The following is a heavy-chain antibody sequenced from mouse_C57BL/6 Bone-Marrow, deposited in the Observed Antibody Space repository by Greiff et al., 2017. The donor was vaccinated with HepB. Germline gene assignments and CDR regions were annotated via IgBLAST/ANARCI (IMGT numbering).Heavy chain of an antibody. CDR1: GFTFSDYG. Sequence: DVKLVESGGGLVQPGGSLKLSCAASGFTFSDYGMAWVRQAPRKGPEWVAFIINLAYRIDDVDYVTGRFTISRENAKNTLYLEMSSLRSEDTSMDYCARQNDGYLFAYWGQGTLVTVSA. CDR2: IINLAYRI. D-gene: IGHD2-3*01. J-gene: IGHJ3*01. CDR3: ARQNDGYLFAY. V-gene: IGHV5-15*01.